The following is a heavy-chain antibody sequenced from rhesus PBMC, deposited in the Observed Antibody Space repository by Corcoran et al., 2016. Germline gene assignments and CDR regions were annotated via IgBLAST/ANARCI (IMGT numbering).Heavy chain of an antibody. CDR2: INSGGGST. CDR1: GFTFSSYW. Sequence: EVQLVESGGGLAKPGGSLRLSCAASGFTFSSYWMNWVRQAPGKGLEWDSAINSGGGSTYYADSVKGRFTISRDNSKNTLSLQMNSLRAEDTAVYYCAKEYCSSTYCSQVGDYWGQGVLVTVSS. D-gene: IGHD2-15*01. V-gene: IGHV3S25*01. CDR3: AKEYCSSTYCSQVGDY. J-gene: IGHJ4*01.